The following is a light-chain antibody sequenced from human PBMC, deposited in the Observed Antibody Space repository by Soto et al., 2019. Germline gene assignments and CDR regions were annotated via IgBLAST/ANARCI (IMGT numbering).Light chain of an antibody. Sequence: DIQMTQSPSTLSASVGDRVTITCRASESIDSWLAWHQQKPGRAPKLLIYKASTLKSGVPSRFSGSGSGTEFTLTISSLQPDDFATYYCQHYNSYSEAFGQGTKVELK. CDR2: KAS. CDR3: QHYNSYSEA. V-gene: IGKV1-5*03. J-gene: IGKJ1*01. CDR1: ESIDSW.